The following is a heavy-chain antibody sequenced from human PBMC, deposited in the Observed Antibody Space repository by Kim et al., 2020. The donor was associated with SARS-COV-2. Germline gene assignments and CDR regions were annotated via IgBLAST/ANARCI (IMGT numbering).Heavy chain of an antibody. CDR3: ARASSGSYRSNDS. CDR1: GGAFRNYG. Sequence: SVKVSCKASGGAFRNYGISWVRQAPGQGLEWMGGIIPMFGTANYAQKFQGRVTITADESTSTVYMELNSLSSDDTALYYCARASSGSYRSNDSWGQGTLVNVSS. V-gene: IGHV1-69*13. J-gene: IGHJ4*02. CDR2: IIPMFGTA. D-gene: IGHD1-26*01.